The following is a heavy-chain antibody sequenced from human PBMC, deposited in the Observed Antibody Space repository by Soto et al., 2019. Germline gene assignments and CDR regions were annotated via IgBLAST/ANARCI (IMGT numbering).Heavy chain of an antibody. CDR2: IYYSGST. D-gene: IGHD1-26*01. J-gene: IGHJ6*02. V-gene: IGHV4-59*12. Sequence: PSETLSLTCTVSGGSISSYYWSWIRQPPGKGLEWIGYIYYSGSTNYNPSLKSRVTISVDPSKNQFPLKLSSVTAPDTAGYYRGRWSFCFPPCGYYYVLAIWAQGTSVPGSS. CDR1: GGSISSYY. CDR3: GRWSFCFPPCGYYYVLAI.